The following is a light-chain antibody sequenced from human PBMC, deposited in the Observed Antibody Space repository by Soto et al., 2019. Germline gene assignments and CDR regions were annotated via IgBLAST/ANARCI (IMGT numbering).Light chain of an antibody. CDR2: EGS. V-gene: IGLV2-23*01. CDR1: SSDVGSYNL. Sequence: QSALTQPASVSGSPGQSITISCTGTSSDVGSYNLVSWYQQHPGKAPKLMIYEGSKRPSGFSNRFSGSKSGNTASLTSSGLQAEDEADYYCCSYAGSSTVVFGGVTKLTVL. J-gene: IGLJ2*01. CDR3: CSYAGSSTVV.